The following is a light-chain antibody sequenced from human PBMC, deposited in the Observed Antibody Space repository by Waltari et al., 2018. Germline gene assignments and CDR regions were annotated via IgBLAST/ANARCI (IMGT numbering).Light chain of an antibody. CDR3: CSYAGSGTWV. J-gene: IGLJ3*02. CDR1: SSDVGSSNY. CDR2: EGS. V-gene: IGLV2-23*01. Sequence: QSALTQPASVSGSPGQSITLSCPGTSSDVGSSNYVSWYQQHPGKAPKVMIYEGSKRPSGVSNRFSGSKSGNTASLTISGLQAEDEADYYCCSYAGSGTWVFGGGTKLTVL.